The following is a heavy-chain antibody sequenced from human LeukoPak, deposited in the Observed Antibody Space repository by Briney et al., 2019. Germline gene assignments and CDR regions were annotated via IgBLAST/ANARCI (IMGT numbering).Heavy chain of an antibody. CDR1: GFTFSSYS. CDR3: ARHSSGYYLNAFDI. V-gene: IGHV3-48*04. J-gene: IGHJ3*02. Sequence: GGSLRLSCAASGFTFSSYSMNWVRQAPGKGLEWISYISASSSTIYNADSVKGRLTISRDNAKNSLYLQMNSLRAEDTAVYYCARHSSGYYLNAFDIWGQGTMVTVSS. D-gene: IGHD3-22*01. CDR2: ISASSSTI.